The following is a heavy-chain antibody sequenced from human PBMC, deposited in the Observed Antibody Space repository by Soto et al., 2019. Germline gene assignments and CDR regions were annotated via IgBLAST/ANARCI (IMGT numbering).Heavy chain of an antibody. CDR1: SGSISTYY. D-gene: IGHD2-15*01. V-gene: IGHV4-59*12. CDR3: ARGRGRYCSGGSCRAGAFDI. Sequence: SETLSLTCTVSSGSISTYYWSWIRQPPGKGLEWIGYIYYSGSTNYNPSLKSRVTISVDTSKNQFSLKLSSVTAADTAVYYCARGRGRYCSGGSCRAGAFDIWGQGTMVTVS. J-gene: IGHJ3*02. CDR2: IYYSGST.